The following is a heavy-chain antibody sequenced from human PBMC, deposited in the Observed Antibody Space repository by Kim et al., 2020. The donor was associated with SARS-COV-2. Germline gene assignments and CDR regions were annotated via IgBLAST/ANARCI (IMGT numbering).Heavy chain of an antibody. J-gene: IGHJ4*02. CDR1: GFTFSSYG. CDR3: ARDASWGPLDY. CDR2: IWYDGSNK. V-gene: IGHV3-33*01. D-gene: IGHD3-16*01. Sequence: GGSLRLSCAASGFTFSSYGMHWVRQAPGEGLEWVAVIWYDGSNKYYADSVKGRFTISRDNSKNTLYLQMNSLRAEDTAVYYCARDASWGPLDYWGQGTLVTVSS.